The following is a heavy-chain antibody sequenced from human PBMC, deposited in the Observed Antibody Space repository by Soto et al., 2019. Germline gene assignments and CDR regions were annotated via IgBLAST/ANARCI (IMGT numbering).Heavy chain of an antibody. Sequence: QVQLQESGPGLVKPSETLSLTCTVSGGSISTYYWSWIRQPPGKGLEWIGYIYYNGRTNYNPSLESRVTISLATSTSQFSLKLSSVSAADTAVYYCARDGSGYDFWSGPYFFDYWGPGTLVTVSS. D-gene: IGHD3-3*01. J-gene: IGHJ4*02. CDR3: ARDGSGYDFWSGPYFFDY. CDR1: GGSISTYY. V-gene: IGHV4-59*01. CDR2: IYYNGRT.